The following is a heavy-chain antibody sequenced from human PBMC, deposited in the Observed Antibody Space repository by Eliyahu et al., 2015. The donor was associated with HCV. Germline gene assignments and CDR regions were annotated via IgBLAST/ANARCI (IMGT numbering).Heavy chain of an antibody. CDR3: AREREPRALGY. J-gene: IGHJ4*02. V-gene: IGHV4-4*02. D-gene: IGHD1-26*01. CDR2: IFHTGDT. CDR1: XGSISSNNW. Sequence: QMQLLESGPGLVQPXETLSLTCAVSXGSISSNNWWTWVRQPPGKGLEWIGQIFHTGDTNYSPSLESRVTISVDKSKNHFSLELTSVTAADTAFYYCAREREPRALGYWGRGTLVTVSS.